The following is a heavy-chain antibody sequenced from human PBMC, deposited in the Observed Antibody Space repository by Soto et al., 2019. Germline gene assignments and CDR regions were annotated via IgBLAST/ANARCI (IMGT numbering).Heavy chain of an antibody. D-gene: IGHD3-22*01. CDR3: ARDPPPITMIVVGGMDV. Sequence: QVQLVESGGGVVQPGRSLRLSCAASGFTFSSYAMHWVRQAPGKGLEWVAVISYDGSNKYYADSVKGRFTISRDNSKNTLYLQMNSLRAEDTAVYYCARDPPPITMIVVGGMDVWGQGTTVTVSS. J-gene: IGHJ6*02. V-gene: IGHV3-30-3*01. CDR2: ISYDGSNK. CDR1: GFTFSSYA.